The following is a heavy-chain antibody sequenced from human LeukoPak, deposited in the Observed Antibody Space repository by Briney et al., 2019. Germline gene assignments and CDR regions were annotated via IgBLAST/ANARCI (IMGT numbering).Heavy chain of an antibody. V-gene: IGHV3-53*01. D-gene: IGHD3-22*01. Sequence: GSLRLSCAASGFTVSSNYMSWVRQAPGKGLEWVSVIYSGGNTYYADSVKGRFTISRDNSKNTLYLQMTSLRAEDTAVYYCARADYYDSSGYNDYWGQGTLVTVSS. CDR3: ARADYYDSSGYNDY. CDR1: GFTVSSNY. CDR2: IYSGGNT. J-gene: IGHJ4*02.